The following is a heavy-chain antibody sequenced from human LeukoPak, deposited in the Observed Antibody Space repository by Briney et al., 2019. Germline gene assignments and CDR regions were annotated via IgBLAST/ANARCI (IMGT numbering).Heavy chain of an antibody. J-gene: IGHJ4*02. V-gene: IGHV3-23*01. CDR2: ISNSDGTT. CDR1: GFTFSRFA. CDR3: EKDLGGSGDYRPY. Sequence: GGSLRLSCVASGFTFSRFAMSWVRQAPGKGLQWVSSISNSDGTTYYGDSVKGRFTISGDISKNTLYLQMNSLSAEDTAVYYCEKDLGGSGDYRPYWGQGSVVTVSS. D-gene: IGHD2-21*02.